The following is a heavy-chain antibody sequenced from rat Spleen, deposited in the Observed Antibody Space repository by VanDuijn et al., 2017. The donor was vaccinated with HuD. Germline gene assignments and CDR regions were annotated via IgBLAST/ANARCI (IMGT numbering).Heavy chain of an antibody. V-gene: IGHV5-29*01. CDR3: ARQGYGGNWFAY. CDR2: ISYDGSNT. J-gene: IGHJ3*01. Sequence: EVQLVESGGGLVQPGRSLQLSCAASGFTFSNYGMAWVRQAPTKGLEWVATISYDGSNTYYRDSVKGRFTISRDNAKNTLYLQMDSLRSEDTATYDCARQGYGGNWFAYWGQGTLVTVSS. CDR1: GFTFSNYG. D-gene: IGHD1-11*01.